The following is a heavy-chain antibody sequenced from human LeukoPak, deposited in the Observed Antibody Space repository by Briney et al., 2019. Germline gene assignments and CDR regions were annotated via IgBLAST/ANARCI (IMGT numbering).Heavy chain of an antibody. Sequence: PGGSLRLSCAASGFTFSSYAMSWVRQAPGKGLDWLSAINTSGGSTYYADSVKGRFTTSRDNSENTLYLQMNSLEVEDTAVYYCATSQAGTCILSAFDIWGQGTMVTVSS. J-gene: IGHJ3*02. CDR3: ATSQAGTCILSAFDI. V-gene: IGHV3-23*01. D-gene: IGHD2-8*01. CDR1: GFTFSSYA. CDR2: INTSGGST.